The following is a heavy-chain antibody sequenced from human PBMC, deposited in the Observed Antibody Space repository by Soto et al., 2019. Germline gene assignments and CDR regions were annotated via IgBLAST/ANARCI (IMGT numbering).Heavy chain of an antibody. V-gene: IGHV3-23*01. Sequence: SLRVSCAASLFTFSSYAMSLVLQTPVKVLEWVSAISGSVGITYYADSVKGRFTISRDNSKNTLYLQMNSLRAEDTAVYYCAKVFYDSTLAGAFDIWGQGTMVTVSS. CDR2: ISGSVGIT. CDR1: LFTFSSYA. D-gene: IGHD3-22*01. CDR3: AKVFYDSTLAGAFDI. J-gene: IGHJ3*02.